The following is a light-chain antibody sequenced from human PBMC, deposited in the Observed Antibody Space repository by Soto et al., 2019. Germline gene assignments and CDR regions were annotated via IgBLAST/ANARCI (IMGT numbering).Light chain of an antibody. CDR2: GAS. Sequence: LTQSTCTLSLSPWERDTLSCRASQSVSPYLAWYQQKPGQAPRLLIHGASTRATGIPARLSGSGSGAEFTLTISSLQSEDFAVYYCLQYNYWPPTFGQGTKVDIK. CDR1: QSVSPY. V-gene: IGKV3-15*01. J-gene: IGKJ1*01. CDR3: LQYNYWPPT.